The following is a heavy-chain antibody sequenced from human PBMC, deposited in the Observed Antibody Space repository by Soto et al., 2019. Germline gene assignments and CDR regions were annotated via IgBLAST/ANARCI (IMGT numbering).Heavy chain of an antibody. CDR2: ISYEGSNK. V-gene: IGHV3-30*18. CDR1: GFTFSSYG. Sequence: QVQLVESGGGVVQPGRSLRLSCAASGFTFSSYGMHWVRQAPGKGLEWVAVISYEGSNKYYADSVKGRFTISRDNSKNTLYLQMNSLRAEDTAVYYCAKDRAVLLWFGEFTYWGQGTLVTVSS. CDR3: AKDRAVLLWFGEFTY. J-gene: IGHJ4*02. D-gene: IGHD3-10*01.